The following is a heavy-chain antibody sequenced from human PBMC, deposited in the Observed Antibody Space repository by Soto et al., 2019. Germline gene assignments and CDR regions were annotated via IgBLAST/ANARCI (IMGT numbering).Heavy chain of an antibody. V-gene: IGHV3-33*04. Sequence: QLRLVESGGGVVQSGRSLRLSCAASGFTFSSYGMHWVRQAPGKGLDWVALIWYDGSNECYADSVKGRFTISRDNSKNTLYLQMNSLRAEDTAVYYCARELGYCKGGNCYLDQWGQGTLVTVSS. CDR3: ARELGYCKGGNCYLDQ. CDR1: GFTFSSYG. J-gene: IGHJ5*02. D-gene: IGHD2-15*01. CDR2: IWYDGSNE.